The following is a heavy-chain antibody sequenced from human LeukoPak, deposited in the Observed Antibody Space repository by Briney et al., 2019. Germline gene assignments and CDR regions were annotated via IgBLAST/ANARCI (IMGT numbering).Heavy chain of an antibody. CDR2: INPNSGGT. J-gene: IGHJ6*03. D-gene: IGHD2-2*01. CDR1: GYTFTGYY. Sequence: ASVKVSCKASGYTFTGYYMHWVRQAPGQGLEWMGWINPNSGGTNYAQKFQGGVTMTRDTSISTAYMELSRLRSDDTAVYYCARTMHDGYYYYYMDVWGKGTTVTVSS. CDR3: ARTMHDGYYYYYMDV. V-gene: IGHV1-2*02.